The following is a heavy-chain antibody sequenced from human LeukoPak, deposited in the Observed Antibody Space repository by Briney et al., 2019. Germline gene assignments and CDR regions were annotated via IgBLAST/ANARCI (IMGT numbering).Heavy chain of an antibody. V-gene: IGHV3-21*01. D-gene: IGHD2-15*01. Sequence: PGGSLRLSCAASGFTFSNYAMSWVRQAPGKGLEWVSSISSSSNYIYYADSVKGRFTISRDNAKNSLYLQMNSLRAEDTAVYYCARALYCSGRSCYFDYWGQGTLVTVSS. J-gene: IGHJ4*02. CDR2: ISSSSNYI. CDR1: GFTFSNYA. CDR3: ARALYCSGRSCYFDY.